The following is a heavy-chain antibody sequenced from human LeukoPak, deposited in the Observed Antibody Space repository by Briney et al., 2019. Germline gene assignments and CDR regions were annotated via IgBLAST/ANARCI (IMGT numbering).Heavy chain of an antibody. CDR1: GGSISSYY. J-gene: IGHJ5*02. CDR2: IYYSGST. CDR3: ARGPVTHWFDP. D-gene: IGHD4-11*01. V-gene: IGHV4-59*01. Sequence: SETLSLTCTVSGGSISSYYWSWIRQPPGKGLEWIGYIYYSGSTNYNPSLKSRVTISVDTSKNQFSLKLSSVTAADTAVYYCARGPVTHWFDPWGQGTLVTVSS.